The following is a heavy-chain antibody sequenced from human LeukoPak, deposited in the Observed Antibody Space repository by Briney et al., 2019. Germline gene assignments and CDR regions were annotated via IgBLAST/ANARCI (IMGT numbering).Heavy chain of an antibody. CDR3: ARDQDIVATGWFDP. V-gene: IGHV4-59*01. CDR1: GGSISSYY. CDR2: IYYSGST. D-gene: IGHD5-12*01. J-gene: IGHJ5*02. Sequence: PSETLSLTCTVSGGSISSYYWSWIRQPPGKGLEWIGYIYYSGSTNCNPSLKSRVTISVDTSKNQFSLKLSSVTAADTAVYYCARDQDIVATGWFDPWGQGTLVTVSS.